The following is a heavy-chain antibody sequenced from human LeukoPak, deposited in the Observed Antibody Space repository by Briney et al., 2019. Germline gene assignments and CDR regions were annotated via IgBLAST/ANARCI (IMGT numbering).Heavy chain of an antibody. J-gene: IGHJ4*02. CDR1: GGSISGSGYY. CDR3: ATTYCTGGACSRRYFDN. V-gene: IGHV4-31*03. Sequence: SETLSLTCTVSGGSISGSGYYWSWLRHHPGKGLEWIGYIYYSGGTYYNPTLRSRVTISVGTSKNQFSLNLSAVTAADTAVYYCATTYCTGGACSRRYFDNWGQGTLVTVSP. D-gene: IGHD2-8*02. CDR2: IYYSGGT.